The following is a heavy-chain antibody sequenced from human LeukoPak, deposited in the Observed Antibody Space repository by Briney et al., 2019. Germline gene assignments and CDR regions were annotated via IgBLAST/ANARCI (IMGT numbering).Heavy chain of an antibody. J-gene: IGHJ4*02. CDR1: GGTISTYY. Sequence: SETLSLTCTVSGGTISTYYWNWIRQPPGKGLEWIGYIYYSGATNYNPSLKSRVTISVDTSKNQFSLKLSSVTAADTAVYYCARGVYIAAAQYGFWGQGTLVTVSS. V-gene: IGHV4-59*01. D-gene: IGHD6-13*01. CDR3: ARGVYIAAAQYGF. CDR2: IYYSGAT.